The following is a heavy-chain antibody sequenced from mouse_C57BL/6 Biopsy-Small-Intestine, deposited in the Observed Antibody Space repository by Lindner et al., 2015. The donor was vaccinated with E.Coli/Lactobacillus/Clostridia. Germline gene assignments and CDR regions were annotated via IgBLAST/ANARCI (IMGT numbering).Heavy chain of an antibody. CDR3: ATGKDWYFDV. CDR1: GFNIKDDY. D-gene: IGHD1-3*01. Sequence: VQLQESGAELVRPGASVKLSCTASGFNIKDDYMHWVKQRPEQGLEWIGWIDPENGDTEYASKFQGKATITADTSSNTAYPQLSSLTSEDTAVYYCATGKDWYFDVWGTGTTVTVSS. J-gene: IGHJ1*03. V-gene: IGHV14-4*01. CDR2: IDPENGDT.